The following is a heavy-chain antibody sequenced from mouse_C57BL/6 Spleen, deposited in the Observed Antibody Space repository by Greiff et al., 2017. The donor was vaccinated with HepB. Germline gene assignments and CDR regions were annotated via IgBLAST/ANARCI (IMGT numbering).Heavy chain of an antibody. V-gene: IGHV3-6*01. CDR2: ISYDGSN. CDR3: AITTVVATDY. J-gene: IGHJ4*01. CDR1: GYSITSGYY. D-gene: IGHD1-1*01. Sequence: EVKLQESGPGLVKPSQSLSLTCSVTGYSITSGYYWNWIRQFPGNKLEWMGYISYDGSNNYNPSLKNRISITRDTSKNQFFLKLNSVTTEDTATYYCAITTVVATDYWGQGTSVTVSS.